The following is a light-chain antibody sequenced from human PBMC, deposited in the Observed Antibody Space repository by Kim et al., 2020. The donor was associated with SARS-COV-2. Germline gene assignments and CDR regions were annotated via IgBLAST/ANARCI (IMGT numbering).Light chain of an antibody. Sequence: SQTAKLTRTVNTINIGNQGAAWLQQHQGQPLKLLFYRDNNRPSGISARFSASRSGSTASLTITGLQPEDEADYYCSAWDSSLSAWVFGGGTQLTVL. CDR2: RDN. CDR1: TINIGNQG. CDR3: SAWDSSLSAWV. J-gene: IGLJ3*02. V-gene: IGLV10-54*01.